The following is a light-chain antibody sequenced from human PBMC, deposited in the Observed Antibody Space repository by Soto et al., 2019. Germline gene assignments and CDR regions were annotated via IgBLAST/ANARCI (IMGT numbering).Light chain of an antibody. CDR2: RNN. CDR3: TVWDDSLRGRL. V-gene: IGLV1-47*01. J-gene: IGLJ2*01. CDR1: SSSIESNY. Sequence: QSVLTQPPSASGTPGQRVTISCSGTSSSIESNYVYWYQQLPGTAPPLLIYRNNHQPPGVPARLSGSKSATSAALAISARRSEDEDDYYCTVWDDSLRGRLFGGGTKVTVL.